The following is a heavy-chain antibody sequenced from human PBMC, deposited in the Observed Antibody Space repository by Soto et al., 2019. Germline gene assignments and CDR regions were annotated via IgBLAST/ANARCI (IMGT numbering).Heavy chain of an antibody. V-gene: IGHV4-31*03. D-gene: IGHD3-9*01. CDR1: GGSISSGSYY. CDR3: ARTTFYDIFTAYYSLFDY. J-gene: IGHJ4*02. Sequence: QVQLQESGPGLVKPSQTLNLTCTVSGGSISSGSYYWSWIRHHPGKGLEWIGHISDSGSSYYNPSLESRVTISVDTSKNQFSLKLSAVTAADTAVYFCARTTFYDIFTAYYSLFDYWGQGTLVTVSS. CDR2: ISDSGSS.